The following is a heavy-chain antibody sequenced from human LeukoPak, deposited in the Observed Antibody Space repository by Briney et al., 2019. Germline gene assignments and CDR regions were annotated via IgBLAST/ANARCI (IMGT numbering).Heavy chain of an antibody. CDR2: ISGSGGST. CDR3: AKDHLNGGWELLYYYYMDV. CDR1: GFTFSSYA. Sequence: LPGGSLRLSCAASGFTFSSYAVSWVRQAPGKGLEWVSAISGSGGSTYYAGSVKGRFTISRDNSKNTLYLQMNSLRAEDTAVYYCAKDHLNGGWELLYYYYMDVWGKGTTVTVSS. J-gene: IGHJ6*03. V-gene: IGHV3-23*01. D-gene: IGHD1-26*01.